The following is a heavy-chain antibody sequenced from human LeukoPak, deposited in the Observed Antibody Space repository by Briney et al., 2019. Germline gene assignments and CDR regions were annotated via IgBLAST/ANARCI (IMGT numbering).Heavy chain of an antibody. CDR1: GFTFSSYA. D-gene: IGHD2-8*01. CDR2: ISGSGGST. CDR3: AKGGAIVLMASATEDWFDP. J-gene: IGHJ5*02. Sequence: PGGSLRLSCAASGFTFSSYAMSWVRQAPGKGLEWVSAISGSGGSTYYADSVKGRLTISRDNSKNTLYLQMNSLRAEDTAVYYCAKGGAIVLMASATEDWFDPWGQGTLVTVSS. V-gene: IGHV3-23*01.